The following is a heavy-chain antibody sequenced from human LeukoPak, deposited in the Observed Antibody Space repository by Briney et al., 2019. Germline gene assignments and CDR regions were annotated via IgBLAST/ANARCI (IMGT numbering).Heavy chain of an antibody. CDR1: GFTFSSYW. Sequence: GGSLRLSCAASGFTFSSYWMSWVRQAPGKGLEWVANIKQDGSEKYYVDSVKGRFAISRDNAKNSLYLQMNSLRAEDTAVYYCARARATGTTIHFDYWGQGTLVTVSS. D-gene: IGHD1-1*01. J-gene: IGHJ4*02. V-gene: IGHV3-7*01. CDR3: ARARATGTTIHFDY. CDR2: IKQDGSEK.